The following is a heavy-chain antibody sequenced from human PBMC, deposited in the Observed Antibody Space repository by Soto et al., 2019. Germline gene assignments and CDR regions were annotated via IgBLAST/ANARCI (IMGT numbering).Heavy chain of an antibody. CDR2: IYYSGST. Sequence: PSETLSLTCTVSGGSISSYYWSWIRQPPGKGLEWIGYIYYSGSTNYNPSLKSRVTISVDTSKNQFSLKLSSVTAADTAVYYCARLWFGEWVWFDPWGQGTLVTVSS. CDR1: GGSISSYY. J-gene: IGHJ5*02. V-gene: IGHV4-59*01. CDR3: ARLWFGEWVWFDP. D-gene: IGHD3-10*01.